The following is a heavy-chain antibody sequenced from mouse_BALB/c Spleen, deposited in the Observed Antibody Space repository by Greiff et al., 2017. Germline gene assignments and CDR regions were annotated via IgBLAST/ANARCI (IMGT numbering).Heavy chain of an antibody. D-gene: IGHD2-4*01. J-gene: IGHJ1*01. V-gene: IGHV1-7*01. CDR2: INPSTGYT. Sequence: QVQLQQSGAELAKPWASVKMSCKASGYTFTSYWMHWVKQRPGQGLEWIGYINPSTGYTEYNQKFKDKATLTADKSSSTAYMQLSSLTSEDSAVYYCARTLLRRYFDVWGAGTTVTVSS. CDR1: GYTFTSYW. CDR3: ARTLLRRYFDV.